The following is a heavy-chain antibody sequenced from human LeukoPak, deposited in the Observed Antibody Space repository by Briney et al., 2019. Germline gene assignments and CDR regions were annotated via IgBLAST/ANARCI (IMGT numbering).Heavy chain of an antibody. CDR1: GYFFTSYW. Sequence: GESLKISCQGPGYFFTSYWIGWVRQMPGKGLEWMGIMYPGDSETRYSPSFQSQVTISADKSISTAYLQWSSLKASDTAIYYCATTLYSGIYGDAFDIWGQGTMVTVSS. CDR3: ATTLYSGIYGDAFDI. J-gene: IGHJ3*02. D-gene: IGHD1-26*01. V-gene: IGHV5-51*03. CDR2: MYPGDSET.